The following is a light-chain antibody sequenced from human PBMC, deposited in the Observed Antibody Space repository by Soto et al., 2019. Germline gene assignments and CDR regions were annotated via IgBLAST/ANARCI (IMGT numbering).Light chain of an antibody. CDR1: SGHSSYA. Sequence: QPVLTQSPSASASLGASVKLTCTLSSGHSSYAIAWHQQQPEKGPRYLMKLNSDGSHSKGDGIPDRFSGSSSGAERYLTISSLQSEDEADYYCQTWGTGIAVFGGGTQLNVL. CDR2: LNSDGSH. CDR3: QTWGTGIAV. V-gene: IGLV4-69*01. J-gene: IGLJ7*01.